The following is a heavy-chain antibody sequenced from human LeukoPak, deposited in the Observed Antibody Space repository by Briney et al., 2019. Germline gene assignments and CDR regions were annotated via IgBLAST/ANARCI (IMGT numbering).Heavy chain of an antibody. Sequence: PSETLSLTCTVSGDSISIRGYYWSWIRQHPGKGLDWIGYIYYTGSTYYNPSLKSRVTIAVDTSKNQFSLQLSSVTAADTAVYYCARYLDSTGYLDCWGQGTLVTVSS. CDR1: GDSISIRGYY. V-gene: IGHV4-31*03. J-gene: IGHJ4*02. CDR3: ARYLDSTGYLDC. CDR2: IYYTGST. D-gene: IGHD3-22*01.